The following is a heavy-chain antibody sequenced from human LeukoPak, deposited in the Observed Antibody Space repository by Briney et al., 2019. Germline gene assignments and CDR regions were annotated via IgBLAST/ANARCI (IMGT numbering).Heavy chain of an antibody. CDR3: ARQGTVEKKRVTMIAVALPGPIDS. J-gene: IGHJ4*02. D-gene: IGHD3-22*01. Sequence: PSETLSLTCAVYGGSFSGYYWSWIRQPPGKGLEWIGEINHSGSTNYNPSLKSRVTISVDTSKNQFSLKLSSVTAADTAVYYCARQGTVEKKRVTMIAVALPGPIDSWGQGTLVTVSS. V-gene: IGHV4-34*01. CDR2: INHSGST. CDR1: GGSFSGYY.